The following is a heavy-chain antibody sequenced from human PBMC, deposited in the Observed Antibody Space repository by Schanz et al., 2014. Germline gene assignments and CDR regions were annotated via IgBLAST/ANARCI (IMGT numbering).Heavy chain of an antibody. CDR3: AAHETLSTTACYPS. V-gene: IGHV3-21*04. CDR2: ISSTSTYL. D-gene: IGHD2-2*01. J-gene: IGHJ4*02. Sequence: EVQLLESGGGLVQPGGSLRLSCAVSGFTFSSYTMKWVRQAPGKGLEWVSSISSTSTYLYYADSVKGRFTISRDSARNSLYLQMTGLRAEDTAVYYCAAHETLSTTACYPSWGQGTLVAVSS. CDR1: GFTFSSYT.